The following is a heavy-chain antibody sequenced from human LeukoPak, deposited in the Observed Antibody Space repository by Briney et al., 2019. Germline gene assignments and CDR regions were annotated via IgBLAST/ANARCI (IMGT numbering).Heavy chain of an antibody. D-gene: IGHD1-14*01. V-gene: IGHV3-53*01. J-gene: IGHJ3*02. CDR1: GFTVSSNY. CDR3: TLGAETSDAFDI. CDR2: IYRGGST. Sequence: GGSLRLSCAASGFTVSSNYMSWVGQAPGKGREGVSVIYRGGSTYYADSVKGRFTISRDNAKNTLYLQMNTLRAEDTAVYYCTLGAETSDAFDIWGQGTMVTVSS.